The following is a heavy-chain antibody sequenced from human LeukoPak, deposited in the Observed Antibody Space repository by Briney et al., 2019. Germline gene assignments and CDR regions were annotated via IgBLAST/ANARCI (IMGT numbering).Heavy chain of an antibody. D-gene: IGHD5-12*01. CDR2: ISSSSSYI. Sequence: GGSLRLSCAASGFTFSSYSMNWVRQAPGKGLEWVSSISSSSSYIYYADSVKGRFTISRDNAKNSLYLQMNSLRAEDTAVYYCARVRSPGWLRLKGFADYWGQGTLVTVSS. CDR3: ARVRSPGWLRLKGFADY. CDR1: GFTFSSYS. V-gene: IGHV3-21*01. J-gene: IGHJ4*02.